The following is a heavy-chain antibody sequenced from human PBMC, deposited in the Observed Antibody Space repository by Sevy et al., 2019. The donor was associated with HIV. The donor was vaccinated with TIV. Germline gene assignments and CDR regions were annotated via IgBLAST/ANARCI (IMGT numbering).Heavy chain of an antibody. V-gene: IGHV3-21*01. CDR3: ARDPDYYDSSVDSGY. CDR1: GFTFSSYS. CDR2: ISSSSSYI. D-gene: IGHD3-22*01. Sequence: GGSPRLSCAASGFTFSSYSMNWVRQAPGKGLEWVSSISSSSSYIYYADSVKGRFTISRDNAKNSLYLQMNSLRAEDTAVYYCARDPDYYDSSVDSGYWGQGTLVTVSS. J-gene: IGHJ4*02.